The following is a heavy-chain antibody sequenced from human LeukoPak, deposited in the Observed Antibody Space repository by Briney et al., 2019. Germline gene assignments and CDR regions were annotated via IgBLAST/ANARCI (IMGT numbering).Heavy chain of an antibody. CDR2: ISSNGGST. V-gene: IGHV3-64D*06. CDR3: VKGRNWGKNLDY. CDR1: GFTFSSCA. J-gene: IGHJ4*02. D-gene: IGHD7-27*01. Sequence: GGSLRLSCAASGFTFSSCAMHWVRQAPGKGLEYVSAISSNGGSTYYADSVKGRFTISRDNSKNTLYLQMSSLRAEDTAVYYCVKGRNWGKNLDYWGQGTLVTVSS.